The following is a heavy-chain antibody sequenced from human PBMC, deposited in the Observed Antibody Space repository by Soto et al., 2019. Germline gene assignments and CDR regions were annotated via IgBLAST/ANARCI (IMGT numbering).Heavy chain of an antibody. CDR1: GGSVISGSYY. V-gene: IGHV4-61*01. D-gene: IGHD3-3*01. J-gene: IGHJ6*02. CDR2: IYYSGST. CDR3: ASYYDFWSGYYGV. Sequence: SETLSLTCTVSGGSVISGSYYWSWIRQPPGKGLEWIGYIYYSGSTNYNPSLKSRVTISVDTSKNQFSLKLSSVTAADTAVYYCASYYDFWSGYYGVWGQGTTVTVSS.